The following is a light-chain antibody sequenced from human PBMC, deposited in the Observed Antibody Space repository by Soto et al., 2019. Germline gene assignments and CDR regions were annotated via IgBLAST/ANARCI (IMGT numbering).Light chain of an antibody. CDR3: QQPPPRLT. Sequence: DIQLTQSPSFLSASVGDRVTITCRASQGISSYLAWYQQKPGKAPKLLIYAASTLQSGVPSRFRGSGSGTEFALTISSLQPEDFATYYCQQPPPRLTFGGGTKVEIK. V-gene: IGKV1-9*01. J-gene: IGKJ4*01. CDR1: QGISSY. CDR2: AAS.